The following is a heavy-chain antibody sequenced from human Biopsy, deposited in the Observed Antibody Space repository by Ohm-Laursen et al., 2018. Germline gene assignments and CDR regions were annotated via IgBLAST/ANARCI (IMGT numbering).Heavy chain of an antibody. D-gene: IGHD6-19*01. CDR2: INPSGSTT. Sequence: SVKASCKASGYSFTSYYMHWVRQAPGQGLEWMGMINPSGSTTSYLQIFQGRVTMTRDTSKSTVYMELSSLRSADTAVYFCARNTGWYGDLYYFDYWGQGTLVTVSS. CDR3: ARNTGWYGDLYYFDY. CDR1: GYSFTSYY. J-gene: IGHJ4*02. V-gene: IGHV1-46*01.